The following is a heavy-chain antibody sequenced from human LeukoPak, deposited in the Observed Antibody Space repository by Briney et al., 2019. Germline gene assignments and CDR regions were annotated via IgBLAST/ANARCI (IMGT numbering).Heavy chain of an antibody. Sequence: SVKVSCKASGGTFSSYAISWVRQAPGQGLEWMGRIIPIFGIANYAQKFQGRVTITADKSTSTAYMELSSLRSEDTAVYYCARGWCSSTSCYRVDWFDPWGQGTLVTVSS. CDR3: ARGWCSSTSCYRVDWFDP. CDR1: GGTFSSYA. D-gene: IGHD2-2*01. J-gene: IGHJ5*02. V-gene: IGHV1-69*04. CDR2: IIPIFGIA.